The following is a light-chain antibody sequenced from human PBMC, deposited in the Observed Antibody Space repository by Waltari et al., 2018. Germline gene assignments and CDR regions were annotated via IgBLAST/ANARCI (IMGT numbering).Light chain of an antibody. CDR3: QQYYRSRT. V-gene: IGKV4-1*01. Sequence: DIVMTQSPDSLAVYLGERATINCKSSQSVLYNSNDKNYLAWYQKKPGQPPKLLIYWASTRESGVPDRFSGSGSGTDFTLTISSLQAEDVAVYYCQQYYRSRTFGQGTKVEIK. CDR2: WAS. CDR1: QSVLYNSNDKNY. J-gene: IGKJ1*01.